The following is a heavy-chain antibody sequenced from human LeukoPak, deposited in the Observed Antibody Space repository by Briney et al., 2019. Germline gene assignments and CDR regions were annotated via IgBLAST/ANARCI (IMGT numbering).Heavy chain of an antibody. CDR3: ANHAYADRYNCFGP. Sequence: PGGSLRLSCAASGFTFSTYGMSWVRQAQGKGLEWVSSISGNGGNTYYADSVEGRFTISRDYSKNTLYLKMNRLTSENTFVYYYANHAYADRYNCFGPWGQGTQVAVSS. CDR1: GFTFSTYG. V-gene: IGHV3-23*01. D-gene: IGHD2-2*01. CDR2: ISGNGGNT. J-gene: IGHJ5*02.